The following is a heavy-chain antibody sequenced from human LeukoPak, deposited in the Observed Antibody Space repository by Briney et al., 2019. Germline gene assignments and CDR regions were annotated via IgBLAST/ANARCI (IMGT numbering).Heavy chain of an antibody. D-gene: IGHD3-22*01. CDR3: ARDTSPLDYYDSSAYYDAYDI. CDR1: GFSLSSDW. V-gene: IGHV3-7*01. J-gene: IGHJ3*02. CDR2: IKQDGSET. Sequence: AGSLRLSGAASGFSLSSDWMSWVRQVPGKGLEWVANIKQDGSETYYVHSVKGRFTISRDNAKNSLYLHMNSLRAEDSAVYYCARDTSPLDYYDSSAYYDAYDIWGQGTTVIVSS.